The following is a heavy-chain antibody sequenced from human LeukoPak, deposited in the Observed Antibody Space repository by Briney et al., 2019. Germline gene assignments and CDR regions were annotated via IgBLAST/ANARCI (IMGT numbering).Heavy chain of an antibody. CDR3: AREIAAAGSNWFDP. CDR1: GGTFSSYA. J-gene: IGHJ5*02. Sequence: SVKASCKASGGTFSSYAISWVRQAPGQGLEWMGRIIPILGIANYAQKFQGRVTITADKSTSTAYMELSSLRSDDTAVYYCAREIAAAGSNWFDPWGQGTLVTVSS. D-gene: IGHD6-13*01. V-gene: IGHV1-69*04. CDR2: IIPILGIA.